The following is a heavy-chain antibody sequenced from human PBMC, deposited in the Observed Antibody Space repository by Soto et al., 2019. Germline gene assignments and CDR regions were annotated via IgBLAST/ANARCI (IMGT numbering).Heavy chain of an antibody. CDR1: GGSISSYY. V-gene: IGHV4-59*01. CDR2: IYYSGST. D-gene: IGHD3-10*02. J-gene: IGHJ4*02. CDR3: ASSRFGGLSYFDY. Sequence: SETLSLTCTVSGGSISSYYWSWIRQPPGKGLEWIGYIYYSGSTNYNPSLKSRVTMTRDTSISTAYMELSRLRSDDTAVYYCASSRFGGLSYFDYWGQGTLVTVSS.